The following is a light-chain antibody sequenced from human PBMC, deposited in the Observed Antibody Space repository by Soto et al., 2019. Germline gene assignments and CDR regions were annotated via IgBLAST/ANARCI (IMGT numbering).Light chain of an antibody. J-gene: IGKJ3*01. V-gene: IGKV1-39*01. CDR3: QQSYNTPFT. Sequence: DTQITQSPSALSAAVADVVTITCRSSQSISSYLNWYQQKPGKAPKLPIYAASSLQSGVPSRFSGSGSGTDFTLTISRLQHEDFATYYCQQSYNTPFTFGPVTKVY. CDR1: QSISSY. CDR2: AAS.